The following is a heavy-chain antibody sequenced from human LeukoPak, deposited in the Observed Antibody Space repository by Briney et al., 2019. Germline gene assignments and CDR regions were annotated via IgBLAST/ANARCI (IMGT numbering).Heavy chain of an antibody. V-gene: IGHV2-70*04. J-gene: IGHJ3*02. Sequence: SGPTLVNPTQTLTLTCTFSGFSLSTSGMRVSRIRQPPGKALEWLARIDWDDDKFYSTSLKTRLTISKDTSKNQVVLTMTNMDPVDTATYYCARISPEGLAAHDAFDIWGQGTMVTVSS. CDR3: ARISPEGLAAHDAFDI. CDR2: IDWDDDK. CDR1: GFSLSTSGMR. D-gene: IGHD2-15*01.